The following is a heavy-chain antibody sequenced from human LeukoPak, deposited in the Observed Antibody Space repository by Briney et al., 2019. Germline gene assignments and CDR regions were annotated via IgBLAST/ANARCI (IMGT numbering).Heavy chain of an antibody. Sequence: SETLSLTCTVSGGSISSYYWSWIRQPAGKGLEWIGRIYTSGSTNYNPSLKSRVTMSVDTSKNQFSLKLSSVTAADTAVYYCARYGDIVVRGPFFDYWGQGTLVTVSS. CDR3: ARYGDIVVRGPFFDY. CDR2: IYTSGST. J-gene: IGHJ4*02. CDR1: GGSISSYY. V-gene: IGHV4-4*07. D-gene: IGHD2-15*01.